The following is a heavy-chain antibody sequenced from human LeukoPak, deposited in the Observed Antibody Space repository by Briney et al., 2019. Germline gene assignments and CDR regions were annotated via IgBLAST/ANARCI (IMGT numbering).Heavy chain of an antibody. CDR1: GYSIGSGYY. V-gene: IGHV4-38-2*01. CDR2: IYHSGSN. D-gene: IGHD3-3*01. J-gene: IGHJ5*02. Sequence: SETLSLTCGVSGYSIGSGYYWGWIRQPPGKGLERIGAIYHSGSNYYNPSLKSRVTISVDTPKNQFSLKLTSVTAADTAVYYCARLYYDIWSAYYPNNTLDPWGQGTLVTVSS. CDR3: ARLYYDIWSAYYPNNTLDP.